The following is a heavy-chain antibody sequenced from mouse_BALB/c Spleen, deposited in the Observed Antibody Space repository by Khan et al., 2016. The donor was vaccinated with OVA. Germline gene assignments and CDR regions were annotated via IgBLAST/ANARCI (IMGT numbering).Heavy chain of an antibody. CDR1: GYTFTSYT. D-gene: IGHD2-14*01. CDR3: VRDGAYHRNDGWLAY. V-gene: IGHV1-4*01. CDR2: INPSNGYT. Sequence: QVQLKESGAELARPGASVKMSCKASGYTFTSYTIHWIKKRPGQGLEWIGYINPSNGYTNYNQKFKDKATLTTEKYSTTAYLQLSSLTSDDSAVYNCVRDGAYHRNDGWLAYWGQGTLVTVSA. J-gene: IGHJ3*01.